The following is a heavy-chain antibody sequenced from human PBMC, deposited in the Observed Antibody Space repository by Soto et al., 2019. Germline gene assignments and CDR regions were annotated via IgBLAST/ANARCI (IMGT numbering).Heavy chain of an antibody. J-gene: IGHJ5*02. CDR2: INAGNGNT. Sequence: QVQLVQSGAEVKKPGASVKVSCKASGYTFTSYAMHWVRQAPGQRLEWMGWINAGNGNTKYSQKFPGRVTITRDTSASTAYMELSSLRSEDTAVYYCARAGYDFWSGYYNWFDPWGQGTLVTVSS. CDR3: ARAGYDFWSGYYNWFDP. D-gene: IGHD3-3*01. CDR1: GYTFTSYA. V-gene: IGHV1-3*01.